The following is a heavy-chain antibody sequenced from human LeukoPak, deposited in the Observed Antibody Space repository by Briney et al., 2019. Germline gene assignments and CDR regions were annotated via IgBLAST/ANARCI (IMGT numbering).Heavy chain of an antibody. J-gene: IGHJ6*02. CDR2: IGGSGSGGST. CDR1: GFTFSTYA. Sequence: GGSLRLSCAASGFTFSTYAMSWVRQAPGKGLEWVSGIGGSGSGGSTYYADSVKGRFTISRDNSENTLYLQMNSLRAEDTAVYYCAKDHGVWGQGTTVTVSS. CDR3: AKDHGV. V-gene: IGHV3-23*01.